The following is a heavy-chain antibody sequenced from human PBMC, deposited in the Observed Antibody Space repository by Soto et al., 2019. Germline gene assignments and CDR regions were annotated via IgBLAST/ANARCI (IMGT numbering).Heavy chain of an antibody. CDR2: IYWNDDK. Sequence: SGPTLVNPTQTLTLTCTFSGFSLSTSGVGVGWIRQPPGKALEWLALIYWNDDKRYSPSLKSRLTITKDTSKNQVVLTMTNMDPVDTATYYCAHTSYYDFWSGYSHFDYRGQGTLVTVSS. J-gene: IGHJ4*02. D-gene: IGHD3-3*01. CDR3: AHTSYYDFWSGYSHFDY. V-gene: IGHV2-5*01. CDR1: GFSLSTSGVG.